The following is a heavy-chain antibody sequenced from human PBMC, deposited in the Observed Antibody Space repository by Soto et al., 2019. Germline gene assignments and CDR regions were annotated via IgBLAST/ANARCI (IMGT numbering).Heavy chain of an antibody. V-gene: IGHV1-18*04. D-gene: IGHD3-3*01. CDR1: GYTFTSYG. CDR2: ISAYNDNT. Sequence: QVQLVQSGAEVRNPGASVKVSCKASGYTFTSYGLNWVRQAPGQGLEWMGWISAYNDNTYYAQKVQGRVILTIDTSTSTGSMELRSLISDDTAVYYCARGQIQSDFDYLGQGSLVTVSS. J-gene: IGHJ4*02. CDR3: ARGQIQSDFDY.